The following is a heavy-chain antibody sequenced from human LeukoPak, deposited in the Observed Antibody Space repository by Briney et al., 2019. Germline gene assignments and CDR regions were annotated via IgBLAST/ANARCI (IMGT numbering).Heavy chain of an antibody. CDR3: ARTYYYGSGNLGYFDY. J-gene: IGHJ4*02. D-gene: IGHD3-10*01. Sequence: GGSLRLSCAASGFTFSSYAMHWVRQAPGKGLEWVAVISYDGSNKYYADSVKGRFTISRDNSKNTLYLQMNSLRAEDTAVYYCARTYYYGSGNLGYFDYWGQGTLVTVSS. V-gene: IGHV3-30*04. CDR1: GFTFSSYA. CDR2: ISYDGSNK.